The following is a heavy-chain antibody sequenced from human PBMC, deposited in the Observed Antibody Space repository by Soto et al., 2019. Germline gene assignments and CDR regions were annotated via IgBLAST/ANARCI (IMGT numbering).Heavy chain of an antibody. V-gene: IGHV4-39*02. CDR1: GGSVSSSSYY. CDR2: VYYRGST. Sequence: QLQLQESGPGLVKPSETLSLTCTVSGGSVSSSSYYWGWVRPPPGQGLEWIGSVYYRGSTYYNPSLASRVTISVDKSRSHCSLKLMSLSAADTAVYYWGTLEGLATISYYCDEWGQGALVTVS. D-gene: IGHD1-1*01. J-gene: IGHJ4*02. CDR3: GTLEGLATISYYCDE.